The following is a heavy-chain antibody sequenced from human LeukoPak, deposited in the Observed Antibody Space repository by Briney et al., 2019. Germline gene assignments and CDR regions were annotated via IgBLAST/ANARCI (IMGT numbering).Heavy chain of an antibody. CDR1: GFTFSSYG. V-gene: IGHV3-30*02. D-gene: IGHD3-3*02. J-gene: IGHJ6*03. CDR3: ARGGPALYFYYMDV. CDR2: IRYDGSNK. Sequence: GGSLRLSCAASGFTFSSYGMHWVRQAPGKGLEWVAFIRYDGSNKYYADSAKGRFTISRDNSKNTLYLQMNSLRAEDTAVYYCARGGPALYFYYMDVWGKGTTVTI.